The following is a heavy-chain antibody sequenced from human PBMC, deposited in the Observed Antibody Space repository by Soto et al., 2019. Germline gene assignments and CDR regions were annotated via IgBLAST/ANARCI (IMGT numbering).Heavy chain of an antibody. J-gene: IGHJ4*02. CDR3: ISFCSSCFFDY. D-gene: IGHD6-13*01. CDR1: GFTFSGSA. CDR2: IRSKPNSYAT. V-gene: IGHV3-73*01. Sequence: GGSLRLSCAASGFTFSGSAMHWVRQASEKGLEWVGRIRSKPNSYATEYAASVQGRFTISRDDSKNTAYLHMNNLKTEDTAVYYCISFCSSCFFDYWGQGTPVTV.